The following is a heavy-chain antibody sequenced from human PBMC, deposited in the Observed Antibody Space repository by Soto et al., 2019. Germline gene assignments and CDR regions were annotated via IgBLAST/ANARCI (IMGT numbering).Heavy chain of an antibody. D-gene: IGHD1-1*01. Sequence: QITLKESGPTRVKPTQTLTLTCTFSGFSLSTSGVGVGWIRQPPGKALERLALIYWDDDKRYSPSLKSRLTTTKAPPKNQVALKMTNRDPVDTATYFCAHGAGLRGNWNGGCFDFWGQGALVPVSS. V-gene: IGHV2-5*02. J-gene: IGHJ4*02. CDR2: IYWDDDK. CDR3: AHGAGLRGNWNGGCFDF. CDR1: GFSLSTSGVG.